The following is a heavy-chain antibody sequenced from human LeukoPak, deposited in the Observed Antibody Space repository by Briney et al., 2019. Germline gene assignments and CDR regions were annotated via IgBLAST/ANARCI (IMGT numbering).Heavy chain of an antibody. CDR1: GFTFSSYW. CDR3: ARRRLGAPFDY. J-gene: IGHJ4*02. D-gene: IGHD5/OR15-5a*01. Sequence: PGGSPRLSCAASGFTFSSYWMSWIRQPPGKGLEWIGEINHSGSTNYNPSLKSRVTISVDTSKNQFSLKLSSVTAADTAVYYCARRRLGAPFDYWGQGTLVTVSS. CDR2: INHSGST. V-gene: IGHV4-34*01.